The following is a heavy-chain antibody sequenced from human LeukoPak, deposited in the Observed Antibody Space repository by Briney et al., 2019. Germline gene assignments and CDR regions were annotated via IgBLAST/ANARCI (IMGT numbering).Heavy chain of an antibody. V-gene: IGHV4-30-2*01. CDR1: GGSISSGGYS. Sequence: SETLSLTCAVSGGSISSGGYSWSWIRQPPGKGLEWIGYIYHSGSTYYNPSLKSRVTISVDTSKKQFSLKLSSVTAADTAVYYCARQGLDIAAAGLNYYYGMDVWGQGTTVTVSS. CDR2: IYHSGST. D-gene: IGHD6-13*01. CDR3: ARQGLDIAAAGLNYYYGMDV. J-gene: IGHJ6*02.